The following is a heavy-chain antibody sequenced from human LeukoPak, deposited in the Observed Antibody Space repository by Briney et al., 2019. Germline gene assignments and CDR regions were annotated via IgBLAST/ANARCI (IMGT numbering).Heavy chain of an antibody. J-gene: IGHJ3*02. CDR3: ARGLGRELEGAFDI. Sequence: GGSVTLPCGLSGXIQNSYYMLWLRQAPGRGREWVCFIYSGGRTCYADSVKGGFTVSRDNSRNTVYLQMNSLRAEGTAGYYCARGLGRELEGAFDIWGQGTMVTVSS. CDR2: IYSGGRT. D-gene: IGHD3-10*01. V-gene: IGHV3-53*01. CDR1: GXIQNSYY.